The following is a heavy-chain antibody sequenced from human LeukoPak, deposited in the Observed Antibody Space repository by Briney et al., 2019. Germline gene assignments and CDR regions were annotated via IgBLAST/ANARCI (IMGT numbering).Heavy chain of an antibody. CDR2: ISSSGGNI. CDR3: AGGARGYMAFQI. CDR1: GFTFSDYY. D-gene: IGHD2-2*02. Sequence: GGSLRLSCAASGFTFSDYYMSWIRQAPGKGLEWVSYISSSGGNIYYADSVKGRFTISKDNARNSLYLQMNSLRADDTAVYYCAGGARGYMAFQIWGQGTMVTVSS. V-gene: IGHV3-11*01. J-gene: IGHJ3*02.